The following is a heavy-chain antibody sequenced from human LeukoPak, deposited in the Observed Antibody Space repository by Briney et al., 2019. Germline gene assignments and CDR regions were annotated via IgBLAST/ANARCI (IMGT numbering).Heavy chain of an antibody. V-gene: IGHV1-2*02. D-gene: IGHD6-19*01. J-gene: IGHJ5*02. CDR3: ARDRASSGWYGWFDP. Sequence: GASVKVSCKASGYTFTGYYMHWVRQAPGQGLEWMGWINPNSGGTNYAQKFQGRVTMTRDTSISTAYMELSRLRSDDTAVYYCARDRASSGWYGWFDPWGQGTLVTVSS. CDR1: GYTFTGYY. CDR2: INPNSGGT.